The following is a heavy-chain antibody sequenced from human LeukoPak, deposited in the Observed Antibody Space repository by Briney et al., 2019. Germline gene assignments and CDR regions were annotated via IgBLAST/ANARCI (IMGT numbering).Heavy chain of an antibody. CDR3: ARDGTSTDDY. Sequence: EASVKVSCKASGYSFTGYHMHWVRQAPGQGLEWMEWINPNSGGTNYAQKFQGRVTMTRDTSISTAYMELRNLTFDDTAVYYCARDGTSTDDYWGQGTLATVSS. CDR2: INPNSGGT. V-gene: IGHV1-2*02. D-gene: IGHD2-2*01. CDR1: GYSFTGYH. J-gene: IGHJ4*02.